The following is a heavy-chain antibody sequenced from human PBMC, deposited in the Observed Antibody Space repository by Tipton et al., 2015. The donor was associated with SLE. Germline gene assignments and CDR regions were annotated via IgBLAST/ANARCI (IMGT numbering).Heavy chain of an antibody. CDR3: ARHVGVAYYYAMDV. CDR2: ISYTETT. D-gene: IGHD2-15*01. CDR1: GGSISSGGYY. V-gene: IGHV4-61*08. J-gene: IGHJ6*02. Sequence: TLSLTCTVSGGSISSGGYYWTWIRQPPGKGLEWIGYISYTETTKYNPSLESRVIISVDTSKNQFSLRLSSVTAADTAMYYCARHVGVAYYYAMDVWGQGTTVVISS.